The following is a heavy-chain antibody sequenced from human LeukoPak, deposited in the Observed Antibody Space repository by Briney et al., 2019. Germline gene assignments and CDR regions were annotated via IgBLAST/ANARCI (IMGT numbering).Heavy chain of an antibody. J-gene: IGHJ4*02. CDR3: ARGSGGRSDY. D-gene: IGHD4-23*01. CDR1: GGSISSYH. CDR2: IYYSGNT. Sequence: SETLSLTCTGSGGSISSYHWSWIRQSPGKGLEWIGKIYYSGNTNYNPSLKSRVTISVDTSKNQFSLKLSSVTAADTAVYFCARGSGGRSDYWGQGTLVTVSS. V-gene: IGHV4-59*01.